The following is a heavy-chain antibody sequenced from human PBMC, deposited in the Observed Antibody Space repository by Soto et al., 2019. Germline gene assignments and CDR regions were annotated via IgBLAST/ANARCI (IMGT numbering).Heavy chain of an antibody. V-gene: IGHV1-8*01. Sequence: ASVKVSCKASGYTFTSYDINWVRQATGQGLEWMGWMNPNSGNTGYAQKFQGRVTMTRNTSISTAYMELSSLRSEDTAVYYCARGPQFYYGSGSYFHYYYMDVWGKGTTVTVSS. CDR1: GYTFTSYD. CDR3: ARGPQFYYGSGSYFHYYYMDV. D-gene: IGHD3-10*01. J-gene: IGHJ6*03. CDR2: MNPNSGNT.